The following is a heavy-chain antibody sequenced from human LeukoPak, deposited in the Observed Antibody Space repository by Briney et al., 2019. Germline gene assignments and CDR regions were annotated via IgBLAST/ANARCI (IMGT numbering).Heavy chain of an antibody. CDR3: ARVQQWLVIDY. D-gene: IGHD6-19*01. CDR1: GGSISSYY. Sequence: SETLSLTCTVSGGSISSYYWSWIRQPPGKGLEWIGYIYYSGSTNYNPSLKSRVTISVDTSKNQFSLKLSSVTAADTAVYYCARVQQWLVIDYWGRGTLVTVSS. V-gene: IGHV4-59*01. J-gene: IGHJ4*02. CDR2: IYYSGST.